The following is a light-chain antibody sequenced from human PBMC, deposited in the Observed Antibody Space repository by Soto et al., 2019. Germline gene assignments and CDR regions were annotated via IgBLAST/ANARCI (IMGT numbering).Light chain of an antibody. CDR2: GAS. J-gene: IGKJ3*01. V-gene: IGKV1-33*01. CDR1: QDIKKY. CDR3: QHYHSVPFT. Sequence: DIQMTQSPSSLSASVGDRVTIACQSSQDIKKYLNWYQQKPGKAPKLLISGASSLETGVPSRFSGCGSGIHFTFTISGLQPQDIATYYCQHYHSVPFTFGPGTKVDIK.